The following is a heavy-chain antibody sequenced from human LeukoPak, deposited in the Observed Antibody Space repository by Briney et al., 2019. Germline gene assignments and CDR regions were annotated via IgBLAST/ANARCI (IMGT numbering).Heavy chain of an antibody. CDR3: AKPYDFWSGTMNFDY. J-gene: IGHJ4*02. CDR2: ISGSGGST. CDR1: GFTFSSYA. D-gene: IGHD3-3*01. V-gene: IGHV3-23*01. Sequence: GGSLRLSCAASGFTFSSYAMTWVRQAPGKGLEWVSAISGSGGSTYYADSVKGRFTISRDNSKNTLYLQMNSLGAEDTAVYYCAKPYDFWSGTMNFDYWGQGTLVTVSS.